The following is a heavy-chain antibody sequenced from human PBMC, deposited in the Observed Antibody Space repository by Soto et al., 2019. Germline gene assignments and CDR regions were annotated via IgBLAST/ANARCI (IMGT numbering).Heavy chain of an antibody. CDR1: GGSISSGDYY. CDR2: IYYSGST. D-gene: IGHD5-12*01. CDR3: ARNVDIVATSYWFDP. Sequence: SETLSLTCTVSGGSISSGDYYWSWIRQPPGKCLEWIGYIYYSGSTYYNPSLKSRVTISVDTSKNQFSLKLSSVTAADTAVYYCARNVDIVATSYWFDPWGQGTLVTVSS. V-gene: IGHV4-30-4*01. J-gene: IGHJ5*02.